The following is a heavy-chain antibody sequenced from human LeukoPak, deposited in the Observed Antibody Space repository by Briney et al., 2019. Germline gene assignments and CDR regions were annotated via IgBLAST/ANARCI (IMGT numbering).Heavy chain of an antibody. Sequence: GSLRLSCAASGLTFSSYAMSRGRQAPGKGVGGVSAISGSGGSTYYAHSLKGRFTISRDNSKNTLYLRKNSMRAEDTAVYYCAKVGVYYYDNSGYDVNDYWGQGTLVTVSS. D-gene: IGHD3-22*01. V-gene: IGHV3-23*01. CDR2: ISGSGGST. CDR3: AKVGVYYYDNSGYDVNDY. CDR1: GLTFSSYA. J-gene: IGHJ4*02.